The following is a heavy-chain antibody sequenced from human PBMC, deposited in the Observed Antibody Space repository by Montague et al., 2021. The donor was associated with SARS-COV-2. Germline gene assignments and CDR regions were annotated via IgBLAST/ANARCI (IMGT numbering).Heavy chain of an antibody. Sequence: SETLSLTCAVYGGSFSGYYWSWIRQPPGKGLEWIGEISHSGSTNYNPTLKSRVTISVDTSKNQLSLKLSSVTAADTAVYYCATLPSSITIFGVVQGYYFDDWGQGTLVIVSS. CDR3: ATLPSSITIFGVVQGYYFDD. J-gene: IGHJ4*02. V-gene: IGHV4-34*01. CDR2: ISHSGST. D-gene: IGHD3-3*01. CDR1: GGSFSGYY.